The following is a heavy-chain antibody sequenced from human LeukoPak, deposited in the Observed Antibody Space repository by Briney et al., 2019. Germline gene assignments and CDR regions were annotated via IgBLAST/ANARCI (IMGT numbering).Heavy chain of an antibody. CDR3: ARDRLNSSGWSYYYYMDV. J-gene: IGHJ6*03. CDR2: IYHSGST. V-gene: IGHV4-38-2*02. D-gene: IGHD6-19*01. Sequence: SETLSLTCTVSGYSISSGYYWSWIRQPPGKGLEWIGYIYHSGSTYYNPSLKSRVTISVDRSKNQFSLKLSSVTAADTAVYYCARDRLNSSGWSYYYYMDVWGKGTTVTVSS. CDR1: GYSISSGYY.